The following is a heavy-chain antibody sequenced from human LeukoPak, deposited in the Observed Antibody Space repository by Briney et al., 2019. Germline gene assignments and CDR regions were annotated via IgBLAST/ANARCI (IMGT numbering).Heavy chain of an antibody. J-gene: IGHJ4*02. CDR1: GYSFTSYW. Sequence: PGESLKISCKGSGYSFTSYWIGWVRQMPGKGLEWMGIIYPGDSDTRYSPSFQGQVTIPADKSISTAYLQWSSLKASDTAMYYCARPFPPYYYDSSGYMYYFDYWGQGTLVTVSS. CDR2: IYPGDSDT. D-gene: IGHD3-22*01. CDR3: ARPFPPYYYDSSGYMYYFDY. V-gene: IGHV5-51*01.